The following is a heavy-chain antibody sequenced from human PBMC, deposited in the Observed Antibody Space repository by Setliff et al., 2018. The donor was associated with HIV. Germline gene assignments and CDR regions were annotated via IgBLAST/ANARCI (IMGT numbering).Heavy chain of an antibody. CDR1: GFTFSTYA. D-gene: IGHD2-2*02. CDR2: IKEDGSEK. CDR3: AREAYCSSTTCYKGGDRHFDY. Sequence: GGSLRLSCATSGFTFSTYAMNWVRQAPGKGLEWVAHIKEDGSEKNYVDSVKGRFTISRDDSKTSLYLQMNSLKTEDTAVYYCAREAYCSSTTCYKGGDRHFDYWGLGTLVTVSS. V-gene: IGHV3-7*03. J-gene: IGHJ4*02.